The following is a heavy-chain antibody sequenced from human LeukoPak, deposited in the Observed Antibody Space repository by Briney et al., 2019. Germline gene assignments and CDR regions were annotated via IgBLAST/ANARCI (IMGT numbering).Heavy chain of an antibody. V-gene: IGHV4-59*08. D-gene: IGHD4-17*01. J-gene: IGHJ4*02. CDR3: ARHSTVTTYFDY. Sequence: SETLSLTCTVSGGSISSYYWSWIRQPPGKGLEWIGYIYYSGSTNYNPSLKSRVTISVDTSKNRFSLRLSFVTAADTAVYYCARHSTVTTYFDYWGQGTLVTVSS. CDR1: GGSISSYY. CDR2: IYYSGST.